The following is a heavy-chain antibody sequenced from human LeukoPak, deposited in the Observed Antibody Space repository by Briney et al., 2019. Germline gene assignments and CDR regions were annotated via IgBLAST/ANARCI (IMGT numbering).Heavy chain of an antibody. V-gene: IGHV3-30*18. Sequence: GGSLRLSCAASGFTFSSYGMHWVRQAPGKGLEWVAVISYDGSNKYYADSVKGRFTISRDNSKNTLYLQMNSLRAEDTAVYYCAKLAMYYYDSSGYYATTGCYFDYWGQGTLVTVSS. D-gene: IGHD3-22*01. CDR1: GFTFSSYG. CDR2: ISYDGSNK. J-gene: IGHJ4*02. CDR3: AKLAMYYYDSSGYYATTGCYFDY.